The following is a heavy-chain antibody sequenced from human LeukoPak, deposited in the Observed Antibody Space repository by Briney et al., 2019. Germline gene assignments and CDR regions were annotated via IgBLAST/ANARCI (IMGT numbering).Heavy chain of an antibody. V-gene: IGHV1-18*01. D-gene: IGHD1-26*01. CDR2: VSADNGNK. J-gene: IGHJ4*02. CDR1: GYTFTTYG. CDR3: TSKVGGTDY. Sequence: ASVKVSCKASGYTFTTYGISWVRQAPGQGLEWMGWVSADNGNKNYAQKFQGRVTMTTDTSTSTAYMELRSLRSDDTAVYYCTSKVGGTDYWGQGTLVTV.